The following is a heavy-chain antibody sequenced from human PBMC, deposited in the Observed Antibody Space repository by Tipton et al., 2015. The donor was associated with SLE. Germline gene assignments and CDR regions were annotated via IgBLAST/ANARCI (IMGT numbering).Heavy chain of an antibody. V-gene: IGHV4-59*11. CDR3: AMGKMGTATPFDY. CDR1: GGSISSHY. J-gene: IGHJ4*02. CDR2: IYYSGGT. Sequence: TLSLTCTVSGGSISSHYWSWIRQPPGKGLEWIGYIYYSGGTNYNPSLKSRVTISVDTSNNQFSLKLSSVTAADTAVYYCAMGKMGTATPFDYWGQGTLFPGSS. D-gene: IGHD5-18*01.